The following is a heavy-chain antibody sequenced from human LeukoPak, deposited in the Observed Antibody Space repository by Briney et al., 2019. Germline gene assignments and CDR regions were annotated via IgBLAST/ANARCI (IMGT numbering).Heavy chain of an antibody. CDR1: GGTFSSYA. Sequence: SVKVSCKASGGTFSSYAISWVRRAPGQGLEWMGRIVPIFGTANYAQKFQGRVTVTTDESTSTAYMELSSLRSEDTAVYYCASTTAMETHFDYWGQGTLVTVSS. CDR2: IVPIFGTA. CDR3: ASTTAMETHFDY. J-gene: IGHJ4*02. V-gene: IGHV1-69*05. D-gene: IGHD5-18*01.